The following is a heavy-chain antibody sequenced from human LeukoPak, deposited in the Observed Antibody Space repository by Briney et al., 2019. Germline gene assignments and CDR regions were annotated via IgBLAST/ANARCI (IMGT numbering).Heavy chain of an antibody. D-gene: IGHD3-10*01. J-gene: IGHJ4*02. CDR2: IYYSGIT. V-gene: IGHV4-39*01. CDR3: ARHAGSYDSMIVEFDY. Sequence: SEALSLTCTVSGGSISSSTYFWGWIRQPPGKGLEWIGSIYYSGITYYNPSLKSRVTMSVDTSKNQFSLKLSSVTAADTAVYYCARHAGSYDSMIVEFDYWGQGALVTVSS. CDR1: GGSISSSTYF.